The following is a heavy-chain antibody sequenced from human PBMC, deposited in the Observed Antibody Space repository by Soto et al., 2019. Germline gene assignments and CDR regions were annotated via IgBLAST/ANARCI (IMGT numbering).Heavy chain of an antibody. CDR3: AAGLTFFPDYYDSSGYYYYYYYGMDV. J-gene: IGHJ6*01. Sequence: QMQLVQSGPEVKKPGTSVKVSCKASGFTFTSSAVQWVRQARGQRLEWIGWIVVGSGNTNYAQKFQERVTITRDMSTSTAYMELSSLRSEDTAVYYCAAGLTFFPDYYDSSGYYYYYYYGMDVW. CDR1: GFTFTSSA. D-gene: IGHD3-22*01. CDR2: IVVGSGNT. V-gene: IGHV1-58*01.